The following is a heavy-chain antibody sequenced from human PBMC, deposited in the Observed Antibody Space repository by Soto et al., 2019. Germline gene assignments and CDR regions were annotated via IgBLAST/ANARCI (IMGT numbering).Heavy chain of an antibody. D-gene: IGHD3-16*02. CDR2: ISGSGGST. V-gene: IGHV3-23*01. CDR3: AISYDYIWGSYRYPANFDY. Sequence: GGSLRLSCAASGFTFSSYAMSWVRQAPGKGLEWVSAISGSGGSTYYADSVKGRFTISRDNSKNTLYLQMNSLRAEDTAVYYCAISYDYIWGSYRYPANFDYWGQGTLVTVSS. CDR1: GFTFSSYA. J-gene: IGHJ4*02.